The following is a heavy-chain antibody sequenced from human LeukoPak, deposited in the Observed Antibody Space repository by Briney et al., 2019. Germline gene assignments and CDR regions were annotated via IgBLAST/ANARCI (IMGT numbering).Heavy chain of an antibody. CDR3: ALLAVASDFDY. CDR1: GFPFSVYE. J-gene: IGHJ4*02. V-gene: IGHV3-48*03. CDR2: IASSGTIK. D-gene: IGHD6-19*01. Sequence: GGSLRLSWVVPGFPFSVYEMNWFRQAQGKGLEWVSNIASSGTIKYYADSVKGRFSISRDNAKSSLYLQMNSLRVEDTAVYYCALLAVASDFDYWGQGALVTVSS.